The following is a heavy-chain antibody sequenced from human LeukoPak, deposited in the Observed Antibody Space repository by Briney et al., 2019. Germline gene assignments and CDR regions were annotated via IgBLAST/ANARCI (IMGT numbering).Heavy chain of an antibody. CDR1: GFTFDDYA. V-gene: IGHV3-9*01. Sequence: GGSLRLSCAASGFTFDDYAMPWVRQAPGKGLEWVSGIRWNSSSIGYADSVKGRFTISRDNAKNSLYLQMNSLRAEDTALYYCAKVRAVAGPGLFYYYYMDVWGKGTTVTVSS. CDR3: AKVRAVAGPGLFYYYYMDV. J-gene: IGHJ6*03. D-gene: IGHD6-19*01. CDR2: IRWNSSSI.